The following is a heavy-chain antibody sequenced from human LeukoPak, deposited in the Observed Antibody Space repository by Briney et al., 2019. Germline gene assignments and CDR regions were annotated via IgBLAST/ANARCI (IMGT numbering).Heavy chain of an antibody. CDR2: IKYDGTT. CDR3: ARGPDYYGDYISWFPDAFHI. CDR1: GASFSGYF. D-gene: IGHD4-17*01. Sequence: SETLSLTCAVSGASFSGYFWNWIRQSPEKGLEWIGEIKYDGTTNYNPSLTSRVSMSIDKATNQFHLKVTSLTAADTAVYYCARGPDYYGDYISWFPDAFHIWGQGTLVSVSP. J-gene: IGHJ3*02. V-gene: IGHV4-34*01.